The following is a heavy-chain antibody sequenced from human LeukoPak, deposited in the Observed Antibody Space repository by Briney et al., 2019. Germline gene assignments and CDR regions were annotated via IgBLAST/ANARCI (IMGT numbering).Heavy chain of an antibody. J-gene: IGHJ4*02. CDR2: IKFDGNEK. D-gene: IGHD3-16*01. CDR3: ARLDDAFDN. V-gene: IGHV3-7*01. CDR1: GFSFSRYW. Sequence: GGSLRLSCTASGFSFSRYWLSWVRQAPGKGLEWVANIKFDGNEKYYVDSVKGRFTISRDNAKNSLYLQMNSLRAEDTAIYYCARLDDAFDNWGQGTLVTVSS.